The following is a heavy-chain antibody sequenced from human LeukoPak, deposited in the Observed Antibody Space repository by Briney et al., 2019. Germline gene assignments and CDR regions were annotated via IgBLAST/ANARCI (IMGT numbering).Heavy chain of an antibody. CDR1: GGTFSSYA. CDR3: ARGRTINSSGYDLNY. V-gene: IGHV1-69*10. J-gene: IGHJ4*02. D-gene: IGHD5-12*01. CDR2: IIPIFGIA. Sequence: GASVKVSCKASGGTFSSYAISWVRQAPGQGLEWMGGIIPIFGIANYAQKFQGRVTMTRDTSTSTVYMELSSLRSEDTAVYYCARGRTINSSGYDLNYWGQGTLVTVSS.